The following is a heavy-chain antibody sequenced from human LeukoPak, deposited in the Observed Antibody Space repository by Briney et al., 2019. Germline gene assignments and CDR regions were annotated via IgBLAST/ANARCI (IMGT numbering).Heavy chain of an antibody. CDR2: IYYSGST. CDR1: GASVSSGCYC. J-gene: IGHJ4*02. CDR3: ARGYDCWSGYQPPDY. D-gene: IGHD3-3*01. Sequence: SETLSLTCTVSGASVSSGCYCWSWIRQPPGKGLEWIGNIYYSGSTNYNPAIKSRVTMSVDSSKTQFTLKLSSLTAADTAVYYCARGYDCWSGYQPPDYWGQGTLVTVSS. V-gene: IGHV4-61*01.